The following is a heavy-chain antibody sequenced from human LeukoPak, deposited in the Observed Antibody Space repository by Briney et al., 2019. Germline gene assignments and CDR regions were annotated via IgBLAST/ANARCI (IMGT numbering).Heavy chain of an antibody. Sequence: PSQTLSLTCTVSGGSISSGDYYWSWIRQPPGTGLEWIGYIYYSGSTYYNPSLKSRVTISVDTSKNQFSLKLSSVTAADTAVYYCARLESSYYDFWSGYYSAFDIWGQGTMVTVSS. CDR3: ARLESSYYDFWSGYYSAFDI. CDR2: IYYSGST. CDR1: GGSISSGDYY. D-gene: IGHD3-3*01. J-gene: IGHJ3*02. V-gene: IGHV4-30-4*01.